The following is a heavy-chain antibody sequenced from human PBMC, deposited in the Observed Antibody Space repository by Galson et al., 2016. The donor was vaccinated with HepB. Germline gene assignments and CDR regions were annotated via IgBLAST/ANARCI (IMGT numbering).Heavy chain of an antibody. D-gene: IGHD5-12*01. CDR3: ARERKGSSGFDSGWFDP. CDR2: INADNGNR. V-gene: IGHV1-3*01. J-gene: IGHJ5*02. Sequence: SVKVSCKASGYRFTGYAIHWVRQAPGQRLEWMGWINADNGNRKYSQKFQARVAITMDTPASVAYLELSSLRSEATAVYYCARERKGSSGFDSGWFDPWGQGTLVIVSS. CDR1: GYRFTGYA.